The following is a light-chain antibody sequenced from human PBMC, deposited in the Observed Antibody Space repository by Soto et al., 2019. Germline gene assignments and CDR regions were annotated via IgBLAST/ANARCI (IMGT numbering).Light chain of an antibody. V-gene: IGKV1-39*01. CDR2: AAS. J-gene: IGKJ4*01. CDR3: QQSYSTPLT. Sequence: IQMTQSPSSLSASVGDIFTLTCRASQSISSYLNWYQQKPGKAPKLLIYAASSLQSGVTSRFSGSGSGTDFTITISSLQTEDFATYYCQQSYSTPLTFGGGTKVDIK. CDR1: QSISSY.